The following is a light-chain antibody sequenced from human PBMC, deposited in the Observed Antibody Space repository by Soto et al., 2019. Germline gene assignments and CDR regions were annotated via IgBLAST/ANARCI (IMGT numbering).Light chain of an antibody. CDR2: DAS. V-gene: IGKV3-15*01. J-gene: IGKJ1*01. CDR1: QSFSSS. CDR3: QQYNKWPRT. Sequence: ETVMTQSAASLSVSPGERANLXCRASQSFSSSFDWYQQKTGLPPRLLIYDASTRAHGIPARFSGSGSGTDFTLTISSLQSQDFAVYYCQQYNKWPRTFGQGTKVDIK.